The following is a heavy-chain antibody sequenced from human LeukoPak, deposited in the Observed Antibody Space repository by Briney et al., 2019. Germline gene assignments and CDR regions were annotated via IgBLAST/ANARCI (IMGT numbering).Heavy chain of an antibody. D-gene: IGHD1-7*01. Sequence: DSVKVSCKASGYTFTSYDINWVRQATGQGLEWMGWMNPNSGNTGYAQKFQGRVTMTRNTSISTAYMELSSLRSEDTAVYYCARSELLLYYYYMDVWGKGTTLTVSS. CDR2: MNPNSGNT. V-gene: IGHV1-8*01. CDR3: ARSELLLYYYYMDV. J-gene: IGHJ6*03. CDR1: GYTFTSYD.